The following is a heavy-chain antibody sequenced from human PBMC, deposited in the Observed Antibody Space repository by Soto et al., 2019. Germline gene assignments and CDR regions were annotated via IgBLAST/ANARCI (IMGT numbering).Heavy chain of an antibody. CDR1: GFTFSSYA. J-gene: IGHJ6*02. CDR2: IWYDGSNK. Sequence: XGSLIISWASSGFTFSSYAMHWVRQAPGKGLEWVAVIWYDGSNKYYADSVKGRFTISRDNSKNTLYLQMNSLRAEDTAVYYCARDPGRRVPDANSYYYYYGMDVWGQGTTVTVSS. CDR3: ARDPGRRVPDANSYYYYYGMDV. D-gene: IGHD2-2*01. V-gene: IGHV3-33*08.